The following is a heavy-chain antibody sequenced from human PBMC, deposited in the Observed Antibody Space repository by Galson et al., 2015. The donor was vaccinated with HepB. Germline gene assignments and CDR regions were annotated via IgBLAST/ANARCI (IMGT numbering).Heavy chain of an antibody. Sequence: SVKVSCKASGGTFSSYAISWVRQAPGQGLEWMGGIIPIFGTANYSQKFQGRVTITADESTSTAYMELSSLRSEDTAVYYCARGGGYSYGKFDYWGQGTLVTVSS. CDR1: GGTFSSYA. J-gene: IGHJ4*02. CDR2: IIPIFGTA. V-gene: IGHV1-69*13. CDR3: ARGGGYSYGKFDY. D-gene: IGHD5-18*01.